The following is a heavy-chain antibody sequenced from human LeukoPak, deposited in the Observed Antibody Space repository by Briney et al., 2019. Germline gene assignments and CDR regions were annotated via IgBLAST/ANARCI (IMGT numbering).Heavy chain of an antibody. V-gene: IGHV3-43*02. CDR1: GFTLFDYA. CDR3: TKDGDSNGWSGY. CDR2: IGGGGGTT. Sequence: GGTLRLSCVASGFTLFDYAMHWVGPAPARGGEWVSFIGGGGGTTYYADSVKGRFIISRDNNKNSLFLQMNMLRTEETAFYYCTKDGDSNGWSGYWGQGTLVTVSS. J-gene: IGHJ4*02. D-gene: IGHD6-13*01.